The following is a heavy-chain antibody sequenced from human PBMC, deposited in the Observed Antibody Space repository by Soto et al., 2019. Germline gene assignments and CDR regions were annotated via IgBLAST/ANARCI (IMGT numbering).Heavy chain of an antibody. D-gene: IGHD3-10*01. Sequence: EVQLLESGGGLVQPGGSLRLSCAASGFSFIKYAMSWVRQAPGKGLEWVSGLSGSGGSTSSADSVKGRFAISRDNSRNTLYLQMNSLRDGDTAIYYCARGFSAGKGSPPDYWGQGTLVTVYS. CDR3: ARGFSAGKGSPPDY. J-gene: IGHJ4*02. V-gene: IGHV3-23*01. CDR2: LSGSGGST. CDR1: GFSFIKYA.